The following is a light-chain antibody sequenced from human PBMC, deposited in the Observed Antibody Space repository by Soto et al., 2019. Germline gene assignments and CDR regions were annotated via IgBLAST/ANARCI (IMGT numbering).Light chain of an antibody. Sequence: EIVLTHYPATLSVWRLEGGPLXCRASQSVSSNLAWYQQKPGQAPRLLIYGASTGATGIPARFSGSGSGTEFTLTISSLQSEDFAVYYCQQYNNWPRTFGQGTK. CDR2: GAS. V-gene: IGKV3-15*01. J-gene: IGKJ1*01. CDR3: QQYNNWPRT. CDR1: QSVSSN.